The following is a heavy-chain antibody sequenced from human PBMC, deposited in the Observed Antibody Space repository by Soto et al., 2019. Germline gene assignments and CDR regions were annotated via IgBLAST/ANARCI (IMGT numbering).Heavy chain of an antibody. J-gene: IGHJ6*02. Sequence: QVQLVQSGADVKKPGASVKVSCKASGYTFTSYDINWVRQATGQGLEWMGWMNPNSGDTGYAQKFQGRVTMTRNTSISTDDMELSSLRSEDTAVYCCARGSVRYGMDVWGQGTTVTVSS. CDR2: MNPNSGDT. CDR3: ARGSVRYGMDV. CDR1: GYTFTSYD. V-gene: IGHV1-8*01. D-gene: IGHD6-6*01.